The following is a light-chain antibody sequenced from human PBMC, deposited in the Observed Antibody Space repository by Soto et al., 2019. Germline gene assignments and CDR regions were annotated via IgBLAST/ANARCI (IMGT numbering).Light chain of an antibody. J-gene: IGKJ4*01. CDR2: AVS. V-gene: IGKV3-20*01. CDR3: QQYDSSHLT. CDR1: QSVSSSY. Sequence: EVVLTQSPGTLSLSPGERATLSCRASQSVSSSYFAWYQQKPGQAPRLLIYAVSSRATGIPARFSGSGSGIDFTLTISRLEPEDFAVYYCQQYDSSHLTFGGGTKVEI.